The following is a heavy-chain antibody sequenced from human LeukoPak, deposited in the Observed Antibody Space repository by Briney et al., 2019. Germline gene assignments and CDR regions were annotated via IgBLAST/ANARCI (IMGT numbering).Heavy chain of an antibody. V-gene: IGHV3-7*01. Sequence: AGGSLRLSCAASGFTFSSYWMSWVRQAPGKGLEWVANIKQDGSGKYYVDSVKGRFTISRDNAKNSLYLQMNSLRAEDTAVYYCARESIPVEAPFDYWGQGTLVTVSS. J-gene: IGHJ4*02. CDR2: IKQDGSGK. CDR1: GFTFSSYW. CDR3: ARESIPVEAPFDY.